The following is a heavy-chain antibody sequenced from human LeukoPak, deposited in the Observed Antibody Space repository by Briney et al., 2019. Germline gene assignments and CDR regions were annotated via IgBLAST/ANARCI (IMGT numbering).Heavy chain of an antibody. CDR2: ISSNGGST. D-gene: IGHD3-10*01. CDR1: GFTFSSYA. CDR3: ARVALKYYGSGSYFTASTSILDY. J-gene: IGHJ4*02. Sequence: GGSLRLSCAASGFTFSSYAMHWVRQAPGKGLEYVSAISSNGGSTYYANSVKGRFTISRDNSKNTLYPQMGSLRAEDMAVYYCARVALKYYGSGSYFTASTSILDYWGQGTLVTVSS. V-gene: IGHV3-64*01.